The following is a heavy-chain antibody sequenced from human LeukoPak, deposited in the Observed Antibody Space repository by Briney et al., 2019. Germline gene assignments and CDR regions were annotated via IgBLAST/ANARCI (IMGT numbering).Heavy chain of an antibody. CDR3: ARGGQWAETNWFDP. V-gene: IGHV4-59*01. CDR1: DGSISDYH. CDR2: MYFSGHT. J-gene: IGHJ5*02. Sequence: SETLSLTCTVSDGSISDYHWVWIRQPPGKGLEWIGDMYFSGHTDYTPSLRGRVSLSIDASRNHFSLKVDSVTTADTAVYYCARGGQWAETNWFDPWGRGILVSVSS. D-gene: IGHD1-26*01.